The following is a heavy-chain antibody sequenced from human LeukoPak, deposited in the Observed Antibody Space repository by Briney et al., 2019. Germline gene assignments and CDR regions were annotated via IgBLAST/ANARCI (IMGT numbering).Heavy chain of an antibody. CDR2: TYYRSKWYY. Sequence: SQTLSLTCAISGDSVSSNSAAWNWIRQSPSGGLEWLGSTYYRSKWYYDYALSVKSRSTINPDTSENQFSLQLNSVTPDDTAVYYCARDGTWRLDYWGQGILVTVSS. V-gene: IGHV6-1*01. J-gene: IGHJ4*02. D-gene: IGHD2-15*01. CDR3: ARDGTWRLDY. CDR1: GDSVSSNSAA.